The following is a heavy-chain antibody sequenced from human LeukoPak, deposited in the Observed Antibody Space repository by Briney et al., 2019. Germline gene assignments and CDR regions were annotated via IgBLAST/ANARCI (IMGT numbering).Heavy chain of an antibody. CDR2: ISSTTRTI. CDR1: GFTFGTYN. CDR3: ARDRQQMDREGYFDL. D-gene: IGHD6-13*01. V-gene: IGHV3-48*02. J-gene: IGHJ2*01. Sequence: TGGSLRLSCAASGFTFGTYNMNWVRQAPGKGLEWVSYISSTTRTIYYADSVKGRFTISRDNAKNALFLQVNSLRDEDTAVYYCARDRQQMDREGYFDLWGRGTLVTVSA.